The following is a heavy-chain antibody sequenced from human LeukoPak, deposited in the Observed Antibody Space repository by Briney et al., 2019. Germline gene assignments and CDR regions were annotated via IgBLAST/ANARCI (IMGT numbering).Heavy chain of an antibody. D-gene: IGHD3-22*01. CDR1: GASISSSSYY. V-gene: IGHV4-39*01. CDR2: IYYSGST. Sequence: SETLSLTCTVSGASISSSSYYWGWIRQPPGKGLEWIGSIYYSGSTYYNPSLKSRVTISVDTSKNQFSLKLSSVTAADTAVYYCAYDSSGYYSFDYWGQGTLVAVSS. J-gene: IGHJ4*02. CDR3: AYDSSGYYSFDY.